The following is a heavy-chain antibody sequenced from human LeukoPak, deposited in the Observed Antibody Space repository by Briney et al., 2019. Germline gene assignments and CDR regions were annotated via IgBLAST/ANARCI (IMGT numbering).Heavy chain of an antibody. CDR1: GFTFSSYE. V-gene: IGHV3-7*01. Sequence: GGSLRLSCAASGFTFSSYEMNWVRQAPGEGLEWVANIKQDGSEKYYVDSVKGRFTISRDNAKNSLYLQMNSLRAEDTAVYYCARRSAAKDAFDIWGQGTMVTASS. CDR3: ARRSAAKDAFDI. J-gene: IGHJ3*02. D-gene: IGHD6-25*01. CDR2: IKQDGSEK.